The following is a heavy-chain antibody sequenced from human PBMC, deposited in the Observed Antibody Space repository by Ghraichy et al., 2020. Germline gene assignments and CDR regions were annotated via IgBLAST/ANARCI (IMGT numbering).Heavy chain of an antibody. Sequence: GESLNISCTASGFTFNSYAMNWVRQAPGKGLEWVSGIGMTGTSTHYADSVKGQFTISRDNSKNTVFLQMNSLRAEDTAVYYCAKDSAAVAGKRGGFDIWGQGTMVTVSS. V-gene: IGHV3-23*01. J-gene: IGHJ3*02. CDR3: AKDSAAVAGKRGGFDI. CDR1: GFTFNSYA. CDR2: IGMTGTST. D-gene: IGHD6-19*01.